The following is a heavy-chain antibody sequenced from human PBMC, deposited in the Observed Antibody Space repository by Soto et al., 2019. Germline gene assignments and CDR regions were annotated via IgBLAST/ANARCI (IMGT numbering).Heavy chain of an antibody. J-gene: IGHJ4*02. D-gene: IGHD3-10*01. CDR1: GFTFSDYG. CDR2: ISYDGDNQ. Sequence: QVQLVESGGGVVQPGRSLRLSCAASGFTFSDYGMHWVRQAPGKGLEWVAVISYDGDNQYYVDSVKGRFTISRDNSKKTLCMQMNSLRAGDTAVYDCAKDLPLRFVMVRGVTGRGYDYWGQGTLVTVSS. V-gene: IGHV3-30*18. CDR3: AKDLPLRFVMVRGVTGRGYDY.